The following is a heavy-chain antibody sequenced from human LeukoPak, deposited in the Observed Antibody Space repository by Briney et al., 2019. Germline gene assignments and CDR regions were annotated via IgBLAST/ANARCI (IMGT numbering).Heavy chain of an antibody. CDR3: ARQIIDYGDYGDFDY. V-gene: IGHV5-51*01. CDR2: IYPGDSDT. D-gene: IGHD4-17*01. CDR1: GYSFTSYW. Sequence: GESLKISCKGSGYSFTSYWIGWVRQMPGKGLEWMGIIYPGDSDTRYSPSFQGQVTIPADKSISTAYLQWGSLKASDTAMYYCARQIIDYGDYGDFDYWGQGTLVTVSS. J-gene: IGHJ4*02.